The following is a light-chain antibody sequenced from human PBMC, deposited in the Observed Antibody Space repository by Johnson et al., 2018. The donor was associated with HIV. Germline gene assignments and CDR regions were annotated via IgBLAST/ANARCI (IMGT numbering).Light chain of an antibody. CDR1: SSNIGNNY. CDR3: GKWDSNRSVDFV. Sequence: QSILTQPPSVSAAPGQKVTISCSGSSSNIGNNYVSWYQQLPGTAPKLLIYENNKRPSGIPDRFSGSKSGPSATLGITGLQPGDEADYYCGKWDSNRSVDFVFGTGTKVTVL. V-gene: IGLV1-51*02. J-gene: IGLJ1*01. CDR2: ENN.